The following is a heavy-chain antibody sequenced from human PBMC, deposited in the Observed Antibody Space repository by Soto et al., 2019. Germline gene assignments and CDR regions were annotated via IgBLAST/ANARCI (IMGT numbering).Heavy chain of an antibody. D-gene: IGHD3-22*01. CDR3: AREFTVDYDSSGSFDY. V-gene: IGHV3-33*01. CDR1: GFTFSSYG. J-gene: IGHJ4*02. Sequence: LRLSCAASGFTFSSYGMHWVRQAPGKGLEWVAVIWYDGSNKYYADSVKGRFTISRDNSKNTLYLQMNSLRAEDTAVYYCAREFTVDYDSSGSFDYWGQGTLVTVSS. CDR2: IWYDGSNK.